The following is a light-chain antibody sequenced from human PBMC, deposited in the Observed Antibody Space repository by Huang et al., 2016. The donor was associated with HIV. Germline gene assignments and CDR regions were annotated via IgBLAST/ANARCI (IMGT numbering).Light chain of an antibody. J-gene: IGKJ4*01. CDR1: QSVFYSSNGKNY. CDR3: QQYYSALT. V-gene: IGKV4-1*01. Sequence: DIVMTQSPDSLAVSLGERATINCKTSQSVFYSSNGKNYLGGYQHKPGQPPKLLIYWASTRESGVPDRFSGSGSGTDFTLTISSLQSEDVAVYYCQQYYSALTFGGGTKVEIK. CDR2: WAS.